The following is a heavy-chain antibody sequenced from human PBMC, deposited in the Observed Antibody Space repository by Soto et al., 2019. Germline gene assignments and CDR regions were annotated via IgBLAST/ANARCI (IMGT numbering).Heavy chain of an antibody. CDR3: VRDCYSSSGFEL. CDR2: ISSSGFT. CDR1: GGSITPYY. Sequence: QVQLQESGPGLVKPSETLSLTCTVSGGSITPYYWSWIRQPPGKRLEWIGYISSSGFTNYNPSLNSRVTISVDTSKNQFSLKLSSVTAADTAVYYCVRDCYSSSGFELWGQGTLVTVSS. D-gene: IGHD6-13*01. V-gene: IGHV4-59*01. J-gene: IGHJ4*02.